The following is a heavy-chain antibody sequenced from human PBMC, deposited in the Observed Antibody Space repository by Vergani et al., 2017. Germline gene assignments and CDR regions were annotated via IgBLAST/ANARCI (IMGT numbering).Heavy chain of an antibody. CDR1: GGSFSGYY. V-gene: IGHV4-34*01. CDR3: ARNLRSTDGYFDL. J-gene: IGHJ2*01. CDR2: INHSGST. D-gene: IGHD4-17*01. Sequence: QVQLQQWGAGLLTPSETLSLTCAVYGGSFSGYYWSWIRQPPGKGLEWIGEINHSGSTKYNPSLKSRVTISLDTSKNQFSLKLSSVTAADTAVYYCARNLRSTDGYFDLWGRGTLVTVSS.